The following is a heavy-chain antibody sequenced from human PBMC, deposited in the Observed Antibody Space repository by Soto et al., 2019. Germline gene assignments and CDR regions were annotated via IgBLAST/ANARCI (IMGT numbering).Heavy chain of an antibody. J-gene: IGHJ6*03. CDR1: GGTISTYY. V-gene: IGHV4-59*12. CDR2: IYYSGST. D-gene: IGHD1-7*01. CDR3: ARTTSLQWYYMDV. Sequence: SPTLPHRYTGSGGTISTYYWLWIRQPPGKGLEWIGYIYYSGSTNYNPSLKSRVTISVDTSKNQFSLKLSSVTPEDTAVYYCARTTSLQWYYMDVWDKGTTVT.